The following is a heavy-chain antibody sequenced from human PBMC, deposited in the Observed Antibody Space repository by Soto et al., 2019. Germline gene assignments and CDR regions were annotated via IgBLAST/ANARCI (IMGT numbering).Heavy chain of an antibody. CDR3: ARDRGYDAHDYYYNALDF. D-gene: IGHD3-10*01. V-gene: IGHV3-21*01. CDR1: GFTFRTYT. Sequence: PGGSLRLSCISSGFTFRTYTMNWVRQAPGKGLEWVSGIRGFSPYTFYAESVKGRFTISRDNAKNSLYLQMNSLRAEDTAVYYCARDRGYDAHDYYYNALDFSGQGTTVIGSS. CDR2: IRGFSPYT. J-gene: IGHJ6*02.